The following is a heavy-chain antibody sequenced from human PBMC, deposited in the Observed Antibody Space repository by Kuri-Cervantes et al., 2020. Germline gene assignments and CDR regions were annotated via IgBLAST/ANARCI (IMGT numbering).Heavy chain of an antibody. Sequence: SETLSLTCAVYGGSFSGYYWSWIRQPPGKGLEWIGEINHSGSTNYNPSLKSRVTISVDTSKNQFSLKLSSVTAADTAVYYCARGFLFYSSGPHTPYYYGMDVWGQGTTVTVSS. D-gene: IGHD6-19*01. CDR1: GGSFSGYY. V-gene: IGHV4-34*01. CDR3: ARGFLFYSSGPHTPYYYGMDV. J-gene: IGHJ6*02. CDR2: INHSGST.